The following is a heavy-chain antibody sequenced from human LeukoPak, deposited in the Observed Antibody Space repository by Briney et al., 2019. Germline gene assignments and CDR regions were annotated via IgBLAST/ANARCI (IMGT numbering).Heavy chain of an antibody. J-gene: IGHJ4*02. CDR3: AKGQNYYDGSGYYSTDY. D-gene: IGHD3-22*01. CDR2: ISSDGVNK. V-gene: IGHV3-30*18. CDR1: GLTFSSYG. Sequence: GGSLRLSCAASGLTFSSYGMHWVRQAPGKGLEWVAVISSDGVNKYSADSVKGRFTISRDNSKNTLYLQMNSLRAEDTAVYYCAKGQNYYDGSGYYSTDYWGQGTPVTVSS.